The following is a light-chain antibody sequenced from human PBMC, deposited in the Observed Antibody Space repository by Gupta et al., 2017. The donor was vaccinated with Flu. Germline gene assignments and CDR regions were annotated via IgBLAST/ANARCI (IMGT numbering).Light chain of an antibody. CDR3: QQYGSSPNS. CDR1: QSVSSSY. V-gene: IGKV3-20*01. CDR2: GAS. J-gene: IGKJ2*03. Sequence: ESVLTHSPVTLSLSPGERATLSCRASQSVSSSYLAWYQQKPGQAPRLLIYGASSRATGIPDRFSGSGSGTDFTLTISRLEPEDFAVYYCQQYGSSPNSFGQGTKLEIK.